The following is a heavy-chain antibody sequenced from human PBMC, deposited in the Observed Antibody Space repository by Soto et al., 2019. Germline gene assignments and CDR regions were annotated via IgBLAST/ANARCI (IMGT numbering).Heavy chain of an antibody. D-gene: IGHD2-15*01. V-gene: IGHV4-59*01. CDR2: IYYSGST. Sequence: SETLSLTCTVSGGSISSYYWSWIRQPPGKGLEWIGYIYYSGSTNSNPSLKSRVTISVDTSKNQFSLKLSSVTAADTAVYYCARARYCSGGSCYLDYWGQGTLVTVSS. J-gene: IGHJ4*02. CDR1: GGSISSYY. CDR3: ARARYCSGGSCYLDY.